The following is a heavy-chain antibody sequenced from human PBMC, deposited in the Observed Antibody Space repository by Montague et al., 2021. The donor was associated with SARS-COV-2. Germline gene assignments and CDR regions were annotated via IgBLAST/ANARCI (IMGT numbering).Heavy chain of an antibody. CDR1: GFTFSSYE. CDR2: ISSSGSTI. D-gene: IGHD2-15*01. V-gene: IGHV3-48*03. Sequence: SLRLSCAASGFTFSSYEMNWVRQAPGKGLEWVSYISSSGSTIYYADSVKGRFTISRDNAKNSLYLQMNSLRAEDTAVYYCARDGCSGGRCYSSWFDPWGQGTLATVSS. CDR3: ARDGCSGGRCYSSWFDP. J-gene: IGHJ5*02.